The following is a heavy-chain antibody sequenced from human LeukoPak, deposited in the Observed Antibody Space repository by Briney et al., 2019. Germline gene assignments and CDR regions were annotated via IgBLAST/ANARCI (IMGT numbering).Heavy chain of an antibody. V-gene: IGHV3-48*02. D-gene: IGHD3-22*01. CDR2: ISSSSSTI. J-gene: IGHJ4*02. Sequence: GGTLRLSCAASGFTFSSYWMNWARQAPGKGLEWVSYISSSSSTIYYADSVKGRFTISRDNAKNSLYLQMNSLRDEDTAVYYCAREKHYDSSGFGYWGQGTLVTVSS. CDR1: GFTFSSYW. CDR3: AREKHYDSSGFGY.